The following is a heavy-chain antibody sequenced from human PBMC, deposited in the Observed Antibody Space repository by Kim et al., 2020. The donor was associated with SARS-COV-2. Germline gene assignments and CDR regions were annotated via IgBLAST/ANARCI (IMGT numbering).Heavy chain of an antibody. V-gene: IGHV3-15*01. Sequence: YAEPVKGRFTISRYDSKNSLYLQMNSLTTEDTAVYYCTTDLSSHQCAFDIWGQGTMVTVSS. J-gene: IGHJ3*02. CDR3: TTDLSSHQCAFDI. D-gene: IGHD6-13*01.